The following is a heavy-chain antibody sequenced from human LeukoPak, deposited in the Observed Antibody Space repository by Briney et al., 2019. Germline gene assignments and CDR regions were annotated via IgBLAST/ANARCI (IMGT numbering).Heavy chain of an antibody. CDR2: ISWDGGST. CDR1: GFTFDDYT. D-gene: IGHD6-13*01. CDR3: AREGESSSSYLDY. J-gene: IGHJ4*02. V-gene: IGHV3-43*01. Sequence: GGSLRLSCAASGFTFDDYTMHWVRQAPGKGLEWVSLISWDGGSTYYADSVKGRFTISRDNSKNTLYLQMNSLRAEDTAVYYCAREGESSSSYLDYWGQGTLVTVSS.